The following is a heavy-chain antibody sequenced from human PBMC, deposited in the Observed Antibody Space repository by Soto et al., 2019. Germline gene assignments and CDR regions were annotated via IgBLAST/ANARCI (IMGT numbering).Heavy chain of an antibody. Sequence: PSETLSLTCTVSGGSISSSSYYWGWIRQPPGKGLEWIGRIYYSGSTNYNPSLKSRVTISVATSKNQFSLKLSSVTAADTAVYYCARVLAARASRDFDYWGQGTLVTVSS. CDR3: ARVLAARASRDFDY. D-gene: IGHD6-6*01. V-gene: IGHV4-39*07. J-gene: IGHJ4*02. CDR1: GGSISSSSYY. CDR2: IYYSGST.